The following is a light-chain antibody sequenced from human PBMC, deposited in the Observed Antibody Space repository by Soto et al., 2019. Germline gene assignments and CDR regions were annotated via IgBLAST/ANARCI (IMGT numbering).Light chain of an antibody. CDR2: GAS. Sequence: EIFLTQSPGTLSLSPGERATLSCRASQSVSSNYLAWYLQRPGQAPRLLIYGASYRATGIPDRFSGSGSGTDFTLTISRLEPEDFAVFYCQQYGNSPATFGQGTKVDIK. CDR1: QSVSSNY. V-gene: IGKV3-20*01. CDR3: QQYGNSPAT. J-gene: IGKJ1*01.